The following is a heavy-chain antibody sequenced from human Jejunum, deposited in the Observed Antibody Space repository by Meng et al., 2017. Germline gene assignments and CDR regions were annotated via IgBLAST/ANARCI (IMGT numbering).Heavy chain of an antibody. CDR2: ISGSGGST. Sequence: GESLKISCAASGFTFSNYAMSWVRQAPRKGLEWVSGISGSGGSTYYADSVKGRFTISRDNSKNALYLQMNSLGAEDTAVYYCAIVPRDTNGFRAWGQGTLVTVSS. D-gene: IGHD2-8*01. CDR1: GFTFSNYA. CDR3: AIVPRDTNGFRA. J-gene: IGHJ5*02. V-gene: IGHV3-23*01.